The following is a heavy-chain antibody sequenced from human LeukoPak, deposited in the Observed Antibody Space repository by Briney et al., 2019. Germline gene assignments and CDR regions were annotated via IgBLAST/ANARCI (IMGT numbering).Heavy chain of an antibody. D-gene: IGHD1-26*01. CDR3: AREGHLSSGSRLGGFDY. J-gene: IGHJ4*02. V-gene: IGHV4-38-2*02. Sequence: SETLSLTCTVSGYSINSGYYWGWIRQPPGKGLEWIAIIYHSGSTYYNPSLKSRVTISVDTSKNQFSLNLSSVTAADTAVYYCAREGHLSSGSRLGGFDYWGQGTLVTVSS. CDR2: IYHSGST. CDR1: GYSINSGYY.